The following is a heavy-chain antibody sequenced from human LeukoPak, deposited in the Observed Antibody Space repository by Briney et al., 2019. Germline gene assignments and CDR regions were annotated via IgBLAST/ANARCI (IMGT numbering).Heavy chain of an antibody. CDR3: AKDTIDDYGDYGYFDY. J-gene: IGHJ4*02. CDR2: ISGSGGST. D-gene: IGHD4-17*01. V-gene: IGHV3-23*01. CDR1: GFTFSSYA. Sequence: GGSLRLSCAASGFTFSSYAMSWVRQAPGKGLEWVSAISGSGGSTYYADSVKGRFTISRDNSKNTLYLQMNSLRAEDTAVHYCAKDTIDDYGDYGYFDYWGQGTLVTVSS.